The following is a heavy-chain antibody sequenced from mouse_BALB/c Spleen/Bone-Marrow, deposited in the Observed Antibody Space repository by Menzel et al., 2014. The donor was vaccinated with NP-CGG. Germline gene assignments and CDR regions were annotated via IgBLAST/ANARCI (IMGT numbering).Heavy chain of an antibody. CDR3: ARDVGYGNYFVY. Sequence: EVNVVESGGGLVQPGDSLRLSCATSGFTFSDFYMEWVRQPPGKRLEWIAASRNKTKYYTTEYSASVKGRFIVSRDTSQSVLYLQMYALRAEDTAIYYCARDVGYGNYFVYWGQGTLVTVSA. V-gene: IGHV7-1*02. J-gene: IGHJ3*01. CDR1: GFTFSDFY. CDR2: SRNKTKYYTT. D-gene: IGHD2-10*02.